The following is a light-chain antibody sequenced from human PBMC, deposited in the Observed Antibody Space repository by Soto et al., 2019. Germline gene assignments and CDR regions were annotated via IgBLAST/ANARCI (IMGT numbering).Light chain of an antibody. CDR1: SSNIGSNT. J-gene: IGLJ1*01. V-gene: IGLV1-44*01. CDR3: AAWDDSLNGYV. Sequence: QSVMTQPPSVSAAPGQKVTISCSGSSSNIGSNTVTWYHQLPGTAPKLLIYSNNQRPSGVPDRFSGSKSGTSASLAISGLQSEDEADYYCAAWDDSLNGYVFGTGTKLTVL. CDR2: SNN.